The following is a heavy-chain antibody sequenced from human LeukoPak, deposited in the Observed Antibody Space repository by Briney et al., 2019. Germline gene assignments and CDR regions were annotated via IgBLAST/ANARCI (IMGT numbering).Heavy chain of an antibody. J-gene: IGHJ4*02. V-gene: IGHV4-34*01. CDR2: INHSGST. D-gene: IGHD1-26*01. CDR1: GGSFSGYY. CDR3: ARGWYSGSYFLN. Sequence: SETLSLTCAVYGGSFSGYYWSWIRRPPGKGLEWIGEINHSGSTNYNPSLKSRVTISVDTSKNQFSLKLSSVTAADTAVYYCARGWYSGSYFLNWGQGTLVTVSS.